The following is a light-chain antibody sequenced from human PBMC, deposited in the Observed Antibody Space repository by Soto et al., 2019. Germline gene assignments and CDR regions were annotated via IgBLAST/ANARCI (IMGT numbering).Light chain of an antibody. CDR3: CSFTSSNTHV. CDR2: EVN. V-gene: IGLV2-23*02. J-gene: IGLJ1*01. CDR1: SSDVGRYNH. Sequence: QSALTQPASVSGSPGQSITISCTGTSSDVGRYNHVSWYQHHPGKAPKLILFEVNKRPSGVSGRFSGSKSGNTASLTISGLQAEDEADYYCCSFTSSNTHVFGTGTKLTVL.